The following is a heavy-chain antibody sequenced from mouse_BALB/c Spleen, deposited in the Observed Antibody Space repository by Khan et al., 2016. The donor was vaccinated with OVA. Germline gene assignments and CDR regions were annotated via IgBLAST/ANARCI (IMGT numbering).Heavy chain of an antibody. Sequence: QIQLVQSGPELKKPGETVKISCKASGYTFTNYGMNWVKQAPGKGIKWMGWINTYTGETTYADDFKGRFAFSLETSANTAYLQINNLKNEDTATYFCARPPYFSYVMVYWGQGTSVTVSS. CDR3: ARPPYFSYVMVY. D-gene: IGHD2-10*01. J-gene: IGHJ4*01. CDR2: INTYTGET. CDR1: GYTFTNYG. V-gene: IGHV9-3-1*01.